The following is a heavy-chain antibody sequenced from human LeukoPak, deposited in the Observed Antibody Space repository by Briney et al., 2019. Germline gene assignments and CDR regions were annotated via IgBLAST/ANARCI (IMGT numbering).Heavy chain of an antibody. J-gene: IGHJ6*02. Sequence: GRSITLSCPPYGFTPSNVWMSWDRQAPGEGLGWVGRIKSKTEGGTTDYAAPVKGRFTISRDDSNNTLYLQMNSLKTEDTAVYYCTTVEVVVVPAASRYGMDVWGQGTTVTVSS. D-gene: IGHD2-2*01. CDR1: GFTPSNVW. V-gene: IGHV3-15*01. CDR3: TTVEVVVVPAASRYGMDV. CDR2: IKSKTEGGTT.